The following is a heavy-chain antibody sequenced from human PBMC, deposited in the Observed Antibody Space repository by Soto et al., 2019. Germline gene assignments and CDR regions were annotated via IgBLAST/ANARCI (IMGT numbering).Heavy chain of an antibody. J-gene: IGHJ4*02. Sequence: ASVKVSCKASGYTFTSYGISWVRQAPGQGLEWMGWISAYNGNTNYAQKLQGRVTMTTDTSTSTAYMELKSLRSDDTAVYYCARDTPPDIVATIPPGFDYWGQGTLVTVSS. CDR2: ISAYNGNT. D-gene: IGHD5-12*01. V-gene: IGHV1-18*01. CDR3: ARDTPPDIVATIPPGFDY. CDR1: GYTFTSYG.